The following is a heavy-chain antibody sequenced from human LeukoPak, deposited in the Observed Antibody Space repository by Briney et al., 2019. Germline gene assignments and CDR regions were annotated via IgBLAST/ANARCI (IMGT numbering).Heavy chain of an antibody. CDR1: GFTLSSYW. V-gene: IGHV3-74*01. CDR2: INSDGSRI. Sequence: PGGSLRLSCAASGFTLSSYWMHWVRQAPGKGLVWVSRINSDGSRISYAVSAKGRFTISRDNAKNTLYLQMNSLRPDDTALYYCAKEGFGELSSWGQGTMVTVSS. J-gene: IGHJ3*01. CDR3: AKEGFGELSS. D-gene: IGHD3-10*01.